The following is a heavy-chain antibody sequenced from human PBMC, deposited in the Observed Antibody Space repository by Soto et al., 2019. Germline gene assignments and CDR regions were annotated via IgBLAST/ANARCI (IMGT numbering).Heavy chain of an antibody. CDR3: TTYLYGSGRRSDY. CDR1: GFTFSNAW. D-gene: IGHD3-10*01. J-gene: IGHJ4*02. V-gene: IGHV3-15*07. CDR2: IKSKTDGGTT. Sequence: EVQLVESGGGLVKPGGSLRLSCAASGFTFSNAWMNWVRQAPGKGLEWVGRIKSKTDGGTTDYAAPVKGRFTISRDDSKNTLYLQTNSLKTEDTAVYYCTTYLYGSGRRSDYWGQGTLVTVSS.